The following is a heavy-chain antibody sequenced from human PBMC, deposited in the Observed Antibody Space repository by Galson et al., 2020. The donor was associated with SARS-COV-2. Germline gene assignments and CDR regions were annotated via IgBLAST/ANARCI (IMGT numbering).Heavy chain of an antibody. J-gene: IGHJ5*02. D-gene: IGHD6-13*01. CDR2: IYWDGDK. V-gene: IGHV2-5*02. Sequence: KMSGPTLVKPTQTLTLTCTFSGFSLTTTGVGVAWIRQPPEKALEWLALIYWDGDKLYSPSLKNRLTITKDTSKDQVVLTMTDMDPVDTATYYCARITPYITSWYWFDPWGQGTLVTVSS. CDR1: GFSLTTTGVG. CDR3: ARITPYITSWYWFDP.